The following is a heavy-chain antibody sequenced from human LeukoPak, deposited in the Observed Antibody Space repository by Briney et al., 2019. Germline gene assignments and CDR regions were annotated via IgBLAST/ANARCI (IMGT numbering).Heavy chain of an antibody. D-gene: IGHD3-3*01. V-gene: IGHV4-59*01. Sequence: SETLSLTCTVSGGSISSYYWSWIRQPPGKGLEWIGYIYYSGSTNYNPSLKSRVTISVDTSKNQFSLKLRSVTAADTAVYYCARDPVVRSGYYYYYYGMDVWGQGTTVTVSS. CDR3: ARDPVVRSGYYYYYYGMDV. CDR2: IYYSGST. CDR1: GGSISSYY. J-gene: IGHJ6*02.